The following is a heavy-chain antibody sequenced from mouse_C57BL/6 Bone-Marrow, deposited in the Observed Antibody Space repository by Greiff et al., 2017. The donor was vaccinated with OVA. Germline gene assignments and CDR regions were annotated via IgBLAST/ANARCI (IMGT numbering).Heavy chain of an antibody. Sequence: VQLQQSGPELVKPGASVKISCKASGYAFTSSWMNWVKQRPGKGLEWIGRIYPGDGDTNYNGKFKGKATLTADKSSSTAYMQPSSLTSEDSAVYSCARHEVCYYASYFDGGGQGTALTVSS. CDR2: IYPGDGDT. CDR3: ARHEVCYYASYFDG. J-gene: IGHJ2*01. D-gene: IGHD1-1*01. CDR1: GYAFTSSW. V-gene: IGHV1-82*01.